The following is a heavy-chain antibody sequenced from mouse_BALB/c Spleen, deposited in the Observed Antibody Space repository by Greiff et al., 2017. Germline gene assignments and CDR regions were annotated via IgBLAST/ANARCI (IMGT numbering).Heavy chain of an antibody. CDR2: ISDGGSYT. CDR1: GFTFSDYY. J-gene: IGHJ4*01. V-gene: IGHV5-4*02. D-gene: IGHD2-1*01. CDR3: ARDLGNYDAMDY. Sequence: EVKLVESGGGLVKPGGSLKLSCAASGFTFSDYYMYWVRQTPEKRLEWVATISDGGSYTYYPDSVKGRFTISRDNAKNNLYLQMSSLKSEDTAMYYCARDLGNYDAMDYWGQGTSVTVSS.